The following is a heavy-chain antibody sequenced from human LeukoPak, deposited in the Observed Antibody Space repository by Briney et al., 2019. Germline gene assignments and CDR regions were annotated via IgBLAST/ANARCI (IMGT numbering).Heavy chain of an antibody. Sequence: SETLSLTCTVSGGSISSYYCSWIRQPPGKGLEWIGYIYYSGSTNYSPSLKSRVTISVDTSKNQFSLKLSSVTAADTAVYYCARHGSSGYYHQTIDYWGQGTLVTVSS. J-gene: IGHJ4*02. D-gene: IGHD3-22*01. V-gene: IGHV4-59*08. CDR2: IYYSGST. CDR1: GGSISSYY. CDR3: ARHGSSGYYHQTIDY.